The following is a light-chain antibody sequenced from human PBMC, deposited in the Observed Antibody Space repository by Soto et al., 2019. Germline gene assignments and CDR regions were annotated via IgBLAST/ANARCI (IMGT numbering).Light chain of an antibody. CDR2: DVS. CDR1: SSDVGGYNY. V-gene: IGLV2-14*01. CDR3: SSYTSSSTLEGYV. Sequence: QSALTQPASMSGSPGQSITISCTGTSSDVGGYNYVSWYQQHPGKAPKLMIYDVSNRPSGVSNRFSGSKSGNTASLTISGLQAEDEADYYCSSYTSSSTLEGYVFGTGTKVTVL. J-gene: IGLJ1*01.